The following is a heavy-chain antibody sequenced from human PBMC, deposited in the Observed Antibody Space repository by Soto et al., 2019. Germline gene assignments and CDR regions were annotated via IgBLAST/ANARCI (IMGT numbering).Heavy chain of an antibody. D-gene: IGHD6-25*01. Sequence: GGALRLSCAASGFTFNTNAMSWVRQAPGKGLEWVSSISGTGSRTYYADSVKGRFTIARDNSKNAVSLQMNSLRAEDTGLYYCTKDTGYLSMDAWGQGTTVTVSS. CDR3: TKDTGYLSMDA. V-gene: IGHV3-23*01. CDR1: GFTFNTNA. CDR2: ISGTGSRT. J-gene: IGHJ6*02.